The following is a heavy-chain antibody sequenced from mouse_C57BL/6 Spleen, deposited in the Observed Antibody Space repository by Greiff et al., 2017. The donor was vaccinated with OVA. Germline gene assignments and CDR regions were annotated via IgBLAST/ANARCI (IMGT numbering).Heavy chain of an antibody. V-gene: IGHV1-74*01. CDR1: GYTFTSYW. D-gene: IGHD1-1*01. Sequence: VQLQQPGADLVKPGASVKVSCKASGYTFTSYWMHWVKQRPGQGLEWIGRIHPSDSDTNYNQKFKGKATLTVDKSSSTAYMQLSCLTSDDSAVYYCAIPPYYYGSTRVYVDYWGQGTTLTVSS. CDR2: IHPSDSDT. CDR3: AIPPYYYGSTRVYVDY. J-gene: IGHJ2*01.